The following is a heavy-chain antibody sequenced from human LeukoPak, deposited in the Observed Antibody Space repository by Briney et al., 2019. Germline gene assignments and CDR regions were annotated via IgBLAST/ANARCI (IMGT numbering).Heavy chain of an antibody. CDR3: ARHEELDGPFDY. Sequence: GESLKISCQVSGYIFTTSWIAWVRQVPGKGLEWMGIIYPGDSDTRYSPSLLGQVTISADKSVNTAYLQWSSLEASDTAIYFCARHEELDGPFDYWGQGTLVTVSS. D-gene: IGHD1-7*01. CDR1: GYIFTTSW. CDR2: IYPGDSDT. V-gene: IGHV5-51*01. J-gene: IGHJ4*02.